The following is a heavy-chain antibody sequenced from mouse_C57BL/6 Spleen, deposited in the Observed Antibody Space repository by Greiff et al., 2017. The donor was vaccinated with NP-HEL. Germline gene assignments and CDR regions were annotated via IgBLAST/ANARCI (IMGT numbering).Heavy chain of an antibody. CDR2: IYPGDGDT. V-gene: IGHV1-80*01. CDR1: GYAFSSYW. Sequence: VQLQQSGAELVKPGASVKISCKASGYAFSSYWMNWVKQRPGKGLEWIGQIYPGDGDTNYNGKFKGKATLTADKSSSTAYMQLSSLTSEDSAVYCCARYTGSTMVTTHYYAMDYWGQGTSVTVSS. CDR3: ARYTGSTMVTTHYYAMDY. J-gene: IGHJ4*01. D-gene: IGHD2-2*01.